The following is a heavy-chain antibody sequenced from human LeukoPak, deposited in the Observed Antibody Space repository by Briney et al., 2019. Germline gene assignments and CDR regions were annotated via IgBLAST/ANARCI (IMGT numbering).Heavy chain of an antibody. CDR2: INPSGGST. D-gene: IGHD6-13*01. V-gene: IGHV1-46*01. J-gene: IGHJ4*02. CDR1: GYTFTSYY. Sequence: ASVKVSCKASGYTFTSYYMHWVRQAPRQGLEWMGIINPSGGSTSYAQKFQGRVTMTRDTSTSTVYMELGSLRSEDTAVYYCARWSAAAEHSYYFDYWGQGTLVTVSS. CDR3: ARWSAAAEHSYYFDY.